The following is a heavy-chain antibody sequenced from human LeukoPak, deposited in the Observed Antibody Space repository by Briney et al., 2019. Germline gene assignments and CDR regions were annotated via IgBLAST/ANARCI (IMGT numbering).Heavy chain of an antibody. D-gene: IGHD3-22*01. CDR3: AKGRYDSSGYPFDY. CDR1: GFTFSSYA. V-gene: IGHV3-23*01. J-gene: IGHJ4*02. CDR2: ISGSGGST. Sequence: GGSLRLSCAASGFTFSSYAMSWVCQAPGKGLEWVSAISGSGGSTYYADSVKGRFTISRDNSKNTLSLQMNSLRAEDTAVYYCAKGRYDSSGYPFDYWGQGTLVTVSS.